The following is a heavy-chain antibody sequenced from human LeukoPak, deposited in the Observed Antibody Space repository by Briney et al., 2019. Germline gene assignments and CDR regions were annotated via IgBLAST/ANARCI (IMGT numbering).Heavy chain of an antibody. CDR2: ISGSGGST. D-gene: IGHD3-10*01. V-gene: IGHV3-23*01. CDR3: AKDHSNALLRFGEVIRKSRDGYFDY. J-gene: IGHJ4*02. CDR1: GFTFSSYG. Sequence: PGGTLRLSCAASGFTFSSYGMSWVRQAPGKGLEWVSAISGSGGSTYYADSVKGRFTISTDNSKNTLYLQMNSLIPEDTAVHYCAKDHSNALLRFGEVIRKSRDGYFDYWGQGTLVTVSS.